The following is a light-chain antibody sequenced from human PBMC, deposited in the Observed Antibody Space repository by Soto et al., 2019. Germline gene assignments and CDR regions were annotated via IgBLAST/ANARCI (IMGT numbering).Light chain of an antibody. CDR1: QSLLYSSNNKNY. V-gene: IGKV4-1*01. CDR2: WAS. Sequence: DIVMTQSPDSLAVSLGERATINCKSSQSLLYSSNNKNYLAWYQQRPGQPPKLLIYWASTRESGVPDRFSGSGSGTDFTLTINSLQAEDVAVYYCQQYYSTPLTFGGGTKVEIK. CDR3: QQYYSTPLT. J-gene: IGKJ4*01.